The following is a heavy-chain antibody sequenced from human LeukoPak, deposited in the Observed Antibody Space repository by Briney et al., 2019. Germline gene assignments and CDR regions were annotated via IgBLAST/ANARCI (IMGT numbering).Heavy chain of an antibody. CDR1: GYDFNSYG. V-gene: IGHV1-18*01. J-gene: IGHJ4*02. CDR2: ISGYNGNR. CDR3: VGSSGWWGFDY. Sequence: ASVKVSCKASGYDFNSYGISWVRQAPGQGLEWMGWISGYNGNRNYAQKVQGRVTMTTDTSTSTAYMELRSLISDDTALYYCVGSSGWWGFDYWGQGTLVTVSS. D-gene: IGHD6-19*01.